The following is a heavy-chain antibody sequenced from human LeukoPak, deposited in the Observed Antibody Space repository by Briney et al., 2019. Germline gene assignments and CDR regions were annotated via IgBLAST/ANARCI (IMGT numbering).Heavy chain of an antibody. D-gene: IGHD1-26*01. Sequence: PGGSLRLSCETSGFTFSRYAMTWVRQAPGRGLEWVSTIGGLGESTNYGDSVKGRFTISRDNSKNTLYLQMNSLRAEDTAVFYCAVSGTYTTGDYFDYWGQGTLVTVSS. CDR2: IGGLGEST. CDR1: GFTFSRYA. CDR3: AVSGTYTTGDYFDY. J-gene: IGHJ4*02. V-gene: IGHV3-23*01.